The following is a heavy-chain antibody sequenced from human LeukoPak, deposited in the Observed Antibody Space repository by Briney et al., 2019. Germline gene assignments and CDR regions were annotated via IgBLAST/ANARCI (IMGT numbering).Heavy chain of an antibody. J-gene: IGHJ4*02. Sequence: SETLSLICDVYCGHFSGYYWSWIRQPPGEGPELIGEINHSGSTNYNPSLKSRVTISVATSKNHFALKLSCVTAADTAVYYCARAQRTGESYFDYRGQGTLVTVSS. CDR1: CGHFSGYY. CDR2: INHSGST. CDR3: ARAQRTGESYFDY. D-gene: IGHD7-27*01. V-gene: IGHV4-34*01.